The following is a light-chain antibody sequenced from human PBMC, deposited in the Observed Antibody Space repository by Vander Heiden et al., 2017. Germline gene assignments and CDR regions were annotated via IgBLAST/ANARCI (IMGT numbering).Light chain of an antibody. CDR2: AST. V-gene: IGKV1-39*01. CDR1: QSISSY. J-gene: IGKJ4*01. CDR3: QQSYSTPIT. Sequence: DIQITQSPSSLSASEGDRVTITGRASQSISSYLSCYQQTPGKAPKLLIDASTRLQSRVPSRCSGSASGTDFTLTISSLQPEDFATYCCQQSYSTPITFGEGTKVEIK.